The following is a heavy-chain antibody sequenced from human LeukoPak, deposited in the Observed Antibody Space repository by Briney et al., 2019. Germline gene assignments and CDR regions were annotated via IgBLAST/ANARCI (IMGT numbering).Heavy chain of an antibody. Sequence: GASVKVSCKASEGTFSSYAISWVRQAPGQGLEWMGGIIPIFGTANYAQKFQGRVTINADESTSTAYMEVSSLRSEDTAVYYCAREKGLVISRRWFDPWGQGTLVTVSS. CDR1: EGTFSSYA. CDR3: AREKGLVISRRWFDP. D-gene: IGHD3-9*01. CDR2: IIPIFGTA. V-gene: IGHV1-69*13. J-gene: IGHJ5*02.